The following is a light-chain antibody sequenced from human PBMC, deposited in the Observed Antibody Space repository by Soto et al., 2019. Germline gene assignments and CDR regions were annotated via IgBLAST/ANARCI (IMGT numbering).Light chain of an antibody. CDR2: VAS. Sequence: DIQLTLSPSFLSASVGDRVTITCRASQGISSHLAWYQHQPGKAPKLLIYVASTLQSGVPSRFSVSGSGTEFTLTISGLQPEEFASYYCQQLNSYPITFGQGTRLEIK. CDR3: QQLNSYPIT. V-gene: IGKV1-9*01. J-gene: IGKJ5*01. CDR1: QGISSH.